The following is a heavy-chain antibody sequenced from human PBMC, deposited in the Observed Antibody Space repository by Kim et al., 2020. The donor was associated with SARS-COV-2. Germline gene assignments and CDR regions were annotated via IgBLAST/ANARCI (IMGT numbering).Heavy chain of an antibody. J-gene: IGHJ4*02. CDR3: AREATYCGGDCYDY. Sequence: AHSVKGRYTISRDNSKNTLYLQMTSLRAEDTAVYYCAREATYCGGDCYDYWGQGTLVTVSS. V-gene: IGHV3-33*01. D-gene: IGHD2-21*01.